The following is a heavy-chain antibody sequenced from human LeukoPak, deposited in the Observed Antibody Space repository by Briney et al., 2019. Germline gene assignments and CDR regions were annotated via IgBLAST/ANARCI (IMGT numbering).Heavy chain of an antibody. J-gene: IGHJ4*01. CDR2: ISYDGSNK. CDR1: GFTFSTYG. Sequence: GGSLRLSCAASGFTFSTYGMHWVRQAPGKGLEWVAVISYDGSNKYYADSVKGRFTISRDDSKNTVYLQMNSLRAEDTAFYYCARGFLDFDFWGHGTLVTVSS. D-gene: IGHD3-3*01. V-gene: IGHV3-30*03. CDR3: ARGFLDFDF.